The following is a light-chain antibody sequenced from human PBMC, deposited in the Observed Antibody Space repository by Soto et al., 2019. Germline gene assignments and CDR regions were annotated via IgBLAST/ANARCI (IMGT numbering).Light chain of an antibody. CDR1: SASVSTSYY. J-gene: IGLJ1*01. CDR3: VLYFGSGSHV. V-gene: IGLV8-61*01. Sequence: QAVVTQEPSFSVSPGGTVTVTCGLSSASVSTSYYASWYQLTPGQAPRTLIHSTNTRSSGVPDRFSGSILGNKAALTITGAQADDDADYYCVLYFGSGSHVFGTGTKLTVL. CDR2: STN.